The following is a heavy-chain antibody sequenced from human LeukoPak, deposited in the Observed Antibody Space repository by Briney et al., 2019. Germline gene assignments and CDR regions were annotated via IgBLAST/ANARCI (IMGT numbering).Heavy chain of an antibody. CDR2: IRYDASNK. CDR1: GFSFNAHG. J-gene: IGHJ4*02. V-gene: IGHV3-30*02. Sequence: GGSLRLSCAASGFSFNAHGTHWVRQAPGKGLEWVAFIRYDASNKYYADSVKGRFTISRDNSKNTLYLQMSSLRVEDTAVYYCTKVSKIFGVVVHENDYWGQGTLVTVSS. D-gene: IGHD3-3*01. CDR3: TKVSKIFGVVVHENDY.